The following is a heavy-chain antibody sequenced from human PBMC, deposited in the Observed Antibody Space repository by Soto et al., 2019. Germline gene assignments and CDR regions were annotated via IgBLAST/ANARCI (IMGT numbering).Heavy chain of an antibody. CDR2: ISPDNGNT. Sequence: QVQLVQSGGEVKKPGASVKVSCKASGYTFTIYGINWVRQAPGQGLEWMGWISPDNGNTNYAQKLQGRVTMTTDTSTRTAYMELRSLGADDTAVYFCASALGYSGYAGMDVWGQGTTVTVSS. CDR3: ASALGYSGYAGMDV. J-gene: IGHJ6*02. CDR1: GYTFTIYG. V-gene: IGHV1-18*01. D-gene: IGHD5-12*01.